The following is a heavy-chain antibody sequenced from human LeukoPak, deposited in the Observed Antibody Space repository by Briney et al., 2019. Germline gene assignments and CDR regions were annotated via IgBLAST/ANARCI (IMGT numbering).Heavy chain of an antibody. CDR2: ISNDGSEK. CDR3: AKSRGDTSPDY. D-gene: IGHD3-16*01. Sequence: PGGSLRLSCAASGFTFNTYGMHWVRQAPGKGLEWVAVISNDGSEKYYADSVKGRFTISRDNSKNTLYLQMNSLRAEDTAVYYCAKSRGDTSPDYWGQGTLVTVSS. J-gene: IGHJ4*02. CDR1: GFTFNTYG. V-gene: IGHV3-30*18.